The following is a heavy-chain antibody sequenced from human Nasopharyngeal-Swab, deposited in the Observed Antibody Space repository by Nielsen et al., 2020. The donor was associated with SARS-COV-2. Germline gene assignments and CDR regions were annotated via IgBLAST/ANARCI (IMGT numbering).Heavy chain of an antibody. Sequence: GGSLRLSCAASGFTFSSYGMHWVRQAPGKRLEWVAVIWYDGSNKYYADSVKGRFTISRDNSKNTLYLQMNSLRAEDTAVYYCARGTGYYYYMDVWGKGTTVTVSS. CDR3: ARGTGYYYYMDV. V-gene: IGHV3-33*01. CDR2: IWYDGSNK. J-gene: IGHJ6*03. CDR1: GFTFSSYG. D-gene: IGHD1-14*01.